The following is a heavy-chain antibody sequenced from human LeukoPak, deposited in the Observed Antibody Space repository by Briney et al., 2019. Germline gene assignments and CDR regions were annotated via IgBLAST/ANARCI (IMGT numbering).Heavy chain of an antibody. CDR2: ISAYNGNT. CDR1: GYTFTNYG. J-gene: IGHJ6*02. D-gene: IGHD6-19*01. Sequence: GASVTVSFKASGYTFTNYGNSWVRQAPGQGLEGMGWISAYNGNTNYAQKLQGRVTMTTDTSTSTAYMQLRSLRSDDTAVYYFARAQGGSSGWFYYYYHGMDVWGQGTTVTVPS. V-gene: IGHV1-18*01. CDR3: ARAQGGSSGWFYYYYHGMDV.